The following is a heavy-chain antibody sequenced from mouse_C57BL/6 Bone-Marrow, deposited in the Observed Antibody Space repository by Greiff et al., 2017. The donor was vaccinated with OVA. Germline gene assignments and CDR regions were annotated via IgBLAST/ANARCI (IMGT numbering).Heavy chain of an antibody. Sequence: QVQLQQSGAELVRPGASVTLSCKASGYTFTDYEMHWVKQTPVHGLEWIGAIDPETGGPAYNQKFKGKAILTADKSSSTAYMELRSLTSEDSAVYYGTRGYSNDVAMDYGGQGTSTTVSS. D-gene: IGHD2-5*01. V-gene: IGHV1-15*01. CDR1: GYTFTDYE. CDR2: IDPETGGP. J-gene: IGHJ4*01. CDR3: TRGYSNDVAMDY.